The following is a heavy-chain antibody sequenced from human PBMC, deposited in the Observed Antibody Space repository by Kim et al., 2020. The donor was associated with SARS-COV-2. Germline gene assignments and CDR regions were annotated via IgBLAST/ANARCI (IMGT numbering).Heavy chain of an antibody. CDR3: ARSGGYYTFHYYGMDV. Sequence: SVKVSCKASGGTFSSYAISWVRQAPGLGLEWMGGIIPIFGTANYAQKFQGRVTITADESTSTAYMELSSLRSEDTAVYYCARSGGYYTFHYYGMDVWGQGTTVTVSS. J-gene: IGHJ6*02. CDR2: IIPIFGTA. CDR1: GGTFSSYA. D-gene: IGHD3-22*01. V-gene: IGHV1-69*13.